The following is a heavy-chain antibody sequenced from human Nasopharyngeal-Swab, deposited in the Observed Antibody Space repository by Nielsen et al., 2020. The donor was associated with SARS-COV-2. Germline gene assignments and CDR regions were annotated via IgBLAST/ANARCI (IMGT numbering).Heavy chain of an antibody. D-gene: IGHD6-13*01. CDR1: GYSFTSYW. V-gene: IGHV5-51*01. J-gene: IGHJ4*02. CDR2: IYPGDTDT. CDR3: ARSIPVAAAGGGYYFDY. Sequence: GASLKISCTCSGYSFTSYWIGWVRQMPGKGLEWMGIIYPGDTDTRYSPSFQGQVTISADKTISTAYLQWSSLKASDTAMYYCARSIPVAAAGGGYYFDYWGQGTLVTVSS.